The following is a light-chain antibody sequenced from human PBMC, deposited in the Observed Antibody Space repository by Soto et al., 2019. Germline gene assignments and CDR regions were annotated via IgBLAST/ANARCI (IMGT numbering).Light chain of an antibody. CDR1: QSVTSRY. Sequence: ENVSTQSPGTLSLSPGERATLSCRATQSVTSRYFAWYQQKPGQAPRLLIYGVSSRATDIPDRFSGSGSGTDFTLTISRLEPEDFVVYYCQQYSSLPHTFGQGTKLEVK. CDR3: QQYSSLPHT. J-gene: IGKJ2*01. V-gene: IGKV3-20*01. CDR2: GVS.